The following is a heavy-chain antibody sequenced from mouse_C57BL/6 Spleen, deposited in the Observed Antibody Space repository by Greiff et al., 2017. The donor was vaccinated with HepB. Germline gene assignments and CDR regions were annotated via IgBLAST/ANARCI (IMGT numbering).Heavy chain of an antibody. CDR2: ISDGGSYT. V-gene: IGHV5-4*01. J-gene: IGHJ3*01. D-gene: IGHD4-1*01. CDR3: ARGKELDWFAY. Sequence: EVQRVESGGGLVKPGGSLKLSCAASGFTFSSYAMSWVRQTPEKRLEWVATISDGGSYTYYPDNVKGRFTISRDNAKNNLYLQMSHLKSEDTAMYYCARGKELDWFAYWGQGTLVTVSA. CDR1: GFTFSSYA.